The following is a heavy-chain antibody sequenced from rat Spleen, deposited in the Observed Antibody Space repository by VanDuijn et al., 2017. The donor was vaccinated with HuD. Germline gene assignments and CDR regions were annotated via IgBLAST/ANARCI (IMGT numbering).Heavy chain of an antibody. CDR2: INTDGGST. J-gene: IGHJ4*01. CDR3: AKEWYSSYMGVMEA. V-gene: IGHV5-58*01. D-gene: IGHD1-2*01. CDR1: GFTFSSYW. Sequence: EVQLVETGGGLVQPGRSLKLSCVASGFTFSSYWMYWIRQAPWKGLEWVSSINTDGGSTYYPDSVKGRFTISRDNAENNVYLQMNSLRSEDTATYYCAKEWYSSYMGVMEAWGQGASVTVSS.